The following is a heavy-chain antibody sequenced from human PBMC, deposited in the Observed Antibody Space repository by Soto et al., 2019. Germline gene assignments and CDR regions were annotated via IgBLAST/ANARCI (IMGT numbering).Heavy chain of an antibody. Sequence: LRLSCVASGFTFSSYGIHWVRQAPGKGLEWVAVISSDGSTTYYADSVKGRFTISRDNSKNTLYLQMDSLRPEDTAVYYCAKEVAVAGDFDYWGHGTLVTVSS. D-gene: IGHD6-19*01. V-gene: IGHV3-30*18. CDR2: ISSDGSTT. J-gene: IGHJ4*01. CDR1: GFTFSSYG. CDR3: AKEVAVAGDFDY.